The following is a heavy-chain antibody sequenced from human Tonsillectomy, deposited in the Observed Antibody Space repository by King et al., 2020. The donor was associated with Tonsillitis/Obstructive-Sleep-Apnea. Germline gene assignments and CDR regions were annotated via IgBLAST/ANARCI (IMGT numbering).Heavy chain of an antibody. V-gene: IGHV5-51*01. Sequence: VQLVESGAEVKKPGESLKISCKGSGYSFTSYWIGWVRQMPGKGLEWMGIIYPGDSDTRYSPSFQGQVTISADKSTSTAYLQWSSLKAPDTAMYYWAREGGGVSERNFFCPYWGQGTLVTVSS. J-gene: IGHJ4*02. CDR3: AREGGGVSERNFFCPY. CDR2: IYPGDSDT. CDR1: GYSFTSYW. D-gene: IGHD2/OR15-2a*01.